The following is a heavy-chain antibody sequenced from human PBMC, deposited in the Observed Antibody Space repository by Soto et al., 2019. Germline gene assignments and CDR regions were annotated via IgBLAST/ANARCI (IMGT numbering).Heavy chain of an antibody. CDR1: GYTFTSYA. Sequence: ASVKVSCKASGYTFTSYAMHWVRQAPGQRLEWMGWINAGNGYTANAQKFQGRVTMTRNISISTVYMELSSLSSDDTAVYYCARDRRVVPAAMPYYYYGMDVWGQGTTVTVSS. D-gene: IGHD2-2*01. J-gene: IGHJ6*02. V-gene: IGHV1-3*01. CDR2: INAGNGYT. CDR3: ARDRRVVPAAMPYYYYGMDV.